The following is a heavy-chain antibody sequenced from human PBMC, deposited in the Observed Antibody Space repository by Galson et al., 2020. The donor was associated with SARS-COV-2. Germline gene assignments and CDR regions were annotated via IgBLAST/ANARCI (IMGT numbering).Heavy chain of an antibody. Sequence: SETLSLTCTVSGGSISSSSYYWGWIRQPPGKGLEWIGSIYYSGSTYYNPSLKSRVTISVDTSKNQFSLKLSSVTAADTAVYYCARHNDLWFGLGFDYWGQGTLVTVSS. D-gene: IGHD3-10*01. CDR3: ARHNDLWFGLGFDY. J-gene: IGHJ4*02. CDR1: GGSISSSSYY. V-gene: IGHV4-39*01. CDR2: IYYSGST.